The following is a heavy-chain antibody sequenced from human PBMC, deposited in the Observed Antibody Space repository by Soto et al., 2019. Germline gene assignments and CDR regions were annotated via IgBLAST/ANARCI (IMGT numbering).Heavy chain of an antibody. V-gene: IGHV4-59*01. CDR1: GGSISSYY. Sequence: SETLSLTCTVSGGSISSYYWSWIRQPPGRGLEWIGYIYYSGSTNYNPSLKSRVTISVDTSKNQFSLKLSSVTAADTAVYYWARATYSGSYEVFDYWGQGTLVTVSS. D-gene: IGHD1-26*01. J-gene: IGHJ4*02. CDR3: ARATYSGSYEVFDY. CDR2: IYYSGST.